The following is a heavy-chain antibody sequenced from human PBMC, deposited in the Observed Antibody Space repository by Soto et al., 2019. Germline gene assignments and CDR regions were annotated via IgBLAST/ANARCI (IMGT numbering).Heavy chain of an antibody. Sequence: QVQLVQSGAEVKKPGASVKVSCKASGYTFTSYDINWVRQATGQGLEWMGWMNPNSGNTGYAQKFQGRVTMTRNTSISTAYMELSSLRSEDTAVYYCARDALDGTPQDGYYYYGMDVWGQGTTVTVSS. J-gene: IGHJ6*02. V-gene: IGHV1-8*01. CDR2: MNPNSGNT. CDR1: GYTFTSYD. CDR3: ARDALDGTPQDGYYYYGMDV. D-gene: IGHD1-1*01.